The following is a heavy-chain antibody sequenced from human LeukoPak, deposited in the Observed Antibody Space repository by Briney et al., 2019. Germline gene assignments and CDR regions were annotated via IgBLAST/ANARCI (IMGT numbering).Heavy chain of an antibody. D-gene: IGHD6-19*01. Sequence: SETLSFTCTGSGGSISSYYWSWIRQPAGKGLEWIGRIYTSGSTDYNPSLKSRVTMSVDTSKNQFSLRLSSVTAADTAVYYCARGKSSGWYEWDAFDVWGQGTMVTVSS. CDR1: GGSISSYY. V-gene: IGHV4-4*07. CDR3: ARGKSSGWYEWDAFDV. CDR2: IYTSGST. J-gene: IGHJ3*01.